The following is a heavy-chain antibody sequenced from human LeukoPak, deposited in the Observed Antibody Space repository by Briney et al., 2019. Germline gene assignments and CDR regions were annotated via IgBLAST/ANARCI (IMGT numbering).Heavy chain of an antibody. CDR2: INPNSGGT. Sequence: GASVKVSCKASGYTFTGYYMHWVRQAPGQGLEWMGWINPNSGGTNYAQKFQGRVTMTRDTSISTAYMELSRLRSDDTAVYYCASHSVGALGGVGLDYWGQGTLVTVSS. CDR3: ASHSVGALGGVGLDY. CDR1: GYTFTGYY. D-gene: IGHD1-26*01. V-gene: IGHV1-2*02. J-gene: IGHJ4*02.